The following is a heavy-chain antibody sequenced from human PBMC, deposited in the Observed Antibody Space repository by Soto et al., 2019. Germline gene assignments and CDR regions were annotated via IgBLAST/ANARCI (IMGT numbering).Heavy chain of an antibody. V-gene: IGHV3-11*06. CDR3: ARVSREVVPAAIDY. Sequence: GGSLRLSCAASGFTFSDYYMSWIRQAPGKGLEWVSYISSDGSSTTYADSVKGRFTISRDNAKNTLYLQMTSLRAEDTAVYYCARVSREVVPAAIDYWGQGTLVTVSS. CDR1: GFTFSDYY. D-gene: IGHD2-2*01. CDR2: ISSDGSST. J-gene: IGHJ4*02.